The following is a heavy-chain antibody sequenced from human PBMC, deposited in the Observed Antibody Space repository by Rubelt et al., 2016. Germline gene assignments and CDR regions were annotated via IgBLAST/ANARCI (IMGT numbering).Heavy chain of an antibody. CDR2: INHSGST. Sequence: QVQLQQWGAGLLKPSETLSLTCAVYGGSFSGYYWSWIRQPPGKGLEWIGEINHSGSTYYNPSLKSRVTISVDTSKNQFSLKLLSVAAADTAVYYCARLWSKQWPFDYWGRGTLVTVSS. CDR3: ARLWSKQWPFDY. V-gene: IGHV4-34*01. D-gene: IGHD6-19*01. J-gene: IGHJ4*02. CDR1: GGSFSGYY.